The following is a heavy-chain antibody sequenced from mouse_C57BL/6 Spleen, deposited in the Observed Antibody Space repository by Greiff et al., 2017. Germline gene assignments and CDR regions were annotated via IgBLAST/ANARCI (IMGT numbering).Heavy chain of an antibody. CDR3: AREGKSYYFDY. CDR2: IHPNSGST. CDR1: GYTFTSYW. Sequence: VKLQQPGAELVKPGASVKLSCKASGYTFTSYWMHWVKQRPGQGLEWIGMIHPNSGSTNYNEKFKSKATLTVDKSSSTAYMQLSSLTSEDSAVYYCAREGKSYYFDYWGQGTTLTVSS. J-gene: IGHJ2*01. V-gene: IGHV1-64*01.